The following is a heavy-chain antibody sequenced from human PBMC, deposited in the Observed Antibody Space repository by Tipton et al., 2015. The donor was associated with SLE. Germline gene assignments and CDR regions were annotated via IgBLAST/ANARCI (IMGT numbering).Heavy chain of an antibody. V-gene: IGHV4-34*01. CDR1: GGSFSGYY. J-gene: IGHJ5*02. CDR3: ARGGGSRGWFDP. D-gene: IGHD3-16*01. Sequence: TLSLTCAVYGGSFSGYYWSWIRQPPGKGLEWIGEINHSGSTNYNPSLKSRVTISVDTPKNQFSPKLSSVTAADTAVYYCARGGGSRGWFDPWGQGTLVTVSS. CDR2: INHSGST.